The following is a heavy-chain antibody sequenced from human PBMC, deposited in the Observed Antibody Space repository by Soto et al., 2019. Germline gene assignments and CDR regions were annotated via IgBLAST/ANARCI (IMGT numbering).Heavy chain of an antibody. D-gene: IGHD2-15*01. Sequence: GGSLRLSCAASGFTFSSYAMSWVRQAPGKGLEWVSAISGSGGSTYYADSVKGRFTISRDNSKNTLYLQMNSLRAEDTAVYYCVKSPSGRYYYGMDVWGQGTTVTVSS. CDR3: VKSPSGRYYYGMDV. CDR2: ISGSGGST. CDR1: GFTFSSYA. J-gene: IGHJ6*02. V-gene: IGHV3-23*01.